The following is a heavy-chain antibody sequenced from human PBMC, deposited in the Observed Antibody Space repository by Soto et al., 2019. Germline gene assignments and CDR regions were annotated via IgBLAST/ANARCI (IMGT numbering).Heavy chain of an antibody. J-gene: IGHJ5*02. Sequence: PGESLQISCQGSGYSFTSYWIGWVRQMPGKGLEWMGIIYPGDSDTRYSPSFQGQVTISADKSISTAYLQWSSLKASDTAMYYCTRQSQFPVPEYHCFDPWCQATLVT. CDR3: TRQSQFPVPEYHCFDP. CDR2: IYPGDSDT. CDR1: GYSFTSYW. D-gene: IGHD2-2*01. V-gene: IGHV5-51*01.